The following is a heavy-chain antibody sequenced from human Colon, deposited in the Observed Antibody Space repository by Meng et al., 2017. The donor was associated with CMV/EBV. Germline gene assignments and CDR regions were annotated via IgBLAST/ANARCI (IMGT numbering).Heavy chain of an antibody. CDR1: GYTFSDYF. CDR2: VNPNSGST. CDR3: ARGEQLSDFDY. V-gene: IGHV1-2*02. Sequence: ASVKVSCKTSGYTFSDYFMHWVRQAPGQGLEWMGWVNPNSGSTNFAQQFQGRVTMTRDTSISTAYMELTGLTSDDTAVYFCARGEQLSDFDYWGQGTLVTVSS. J-gene: IGHJ4*02. D-gene: IGHD6-6*01.